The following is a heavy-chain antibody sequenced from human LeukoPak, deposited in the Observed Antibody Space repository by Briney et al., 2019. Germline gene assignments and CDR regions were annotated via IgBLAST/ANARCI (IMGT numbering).Heavy chain of an antibody. Sequence: GGSLRLSCAASGFTFSSYEMNWVRQAPGKGLEWVSYISSSAYTIYYADSVKDRFTISRDNAKNSLYLQMNSLRAEDTAVYYCAITNVHTAASRSFDYWGQGTLVTVSS. J-gene: IGHJ4*02. CDR3: AITNVHTAASRSFDY. D-gene: IGHD5-18*01. CDR2: ISSSAYTI. CDR1: GFTFSSYE. V-gene: IGHV3-48*03.